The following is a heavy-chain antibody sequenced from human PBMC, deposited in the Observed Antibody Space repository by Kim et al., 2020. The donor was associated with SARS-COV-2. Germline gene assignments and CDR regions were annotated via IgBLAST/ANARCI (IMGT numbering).Heavy chain of an antibody. Sequence: GGSLRLSCAASGFTFSSYGMHWVRQAPGKGLEWVAVISYDGSNKYYADSVKGRFTISRDNSKNTLYLQMNSLRAEDTAGYYCAKTRYSSSWYDYWGQGTL. CDR2: ISYDGSNK. CDR3: AKTRYSSSWYDY. D-gene: IGHD6-13*01. CDR1: GFTFSSYG. J-gene: IGHJ4*02. V-gene: IGHV3-30*18.